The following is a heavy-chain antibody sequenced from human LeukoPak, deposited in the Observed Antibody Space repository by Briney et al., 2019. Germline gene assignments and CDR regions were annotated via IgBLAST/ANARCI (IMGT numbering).Heavy chain of an antibody. CDR2: IYTSGSP. CDR3: ARCRRGSCDNFDY. V-gene: IGHV4-4*07. CDR1: GASISSDY. D-gene: IGHD1-26*01. Sequence: SETLSPTCTVSGASISSDYWSWIRQPAGKGLEWIGRIYTSGSPNYNPSLNSRVTMSADTSKNHLSLKLSSVTAADTAVYYCARCRRGSCDNFDYWGQGTLVTVSS. J-gene: IGHJ4*02.